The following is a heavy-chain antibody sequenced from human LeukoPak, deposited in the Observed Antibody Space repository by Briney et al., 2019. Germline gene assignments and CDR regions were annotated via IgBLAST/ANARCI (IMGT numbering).Heavy chain of an antibody. CDR2: INPNSGGT. V-gene: IGHV1-2*04. CDR1: EYTFTGYY. CDR3: ARGYSGYVDAFDI. D-gene: IGHD5-12*01. J-gene: IGHJ3*02. Sequence: ASVKVSCKASEYTFTGYYMHWVRQAPGQGLEWMGWINPNSGGTNYAQKFQGWVTMTRDTSISTAYMELSRLRSDDTAVYYCARGYSGYVDAFDIWGQGTMVTVSS.